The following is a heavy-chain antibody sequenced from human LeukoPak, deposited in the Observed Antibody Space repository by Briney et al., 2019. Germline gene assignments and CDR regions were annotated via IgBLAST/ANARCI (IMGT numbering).Heavy chain of an antibody. CDR1: GGSISSYY. CDR2: IYYSGST. CDR3: ASLGYCSSTSCPDY. V-gene: IGHV4-59*01. Sequence: PSETLSLTCTVSGGSISSYYWSWIRQPPGKGLEWIGYIYYSGSTNYNPSLKSRVTISVDTSKNQFSLKLSSVTAADTAVYYCASLGYCSSTSCPDYWGQGTLVTVSS. J-gene: IGHJ4*02. D-gene: IGHD2-2*01.